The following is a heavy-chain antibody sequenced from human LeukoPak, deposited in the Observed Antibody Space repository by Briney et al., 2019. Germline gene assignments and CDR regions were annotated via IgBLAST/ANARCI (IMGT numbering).Heavy chain of an antibody. D-gene: IGHD5/OR15-5a*01. CDR2: ISATTGYT. J-gene: IGHJ4*02. CDR3: ARDPQNSVYTYSDF. Sequence: AGGSLRLSCAASGFTFSDYYMSWIRQAPGKGLEWVSYISATTGYTNYADSVKGRFTISRDNAKNSLYLQMNTLRAEDTAVYYCARDPQNSVYTYSDFWGQGTLVTVPS. CDR1: GFTFSDYY. V-gene: IGHV3-11*05.